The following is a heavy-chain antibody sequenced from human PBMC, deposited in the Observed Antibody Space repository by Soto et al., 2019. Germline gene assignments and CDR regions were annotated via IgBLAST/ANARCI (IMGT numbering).Heavy chain of an antibody. CDR3: ARGDSYGTGPFGGTMDL. CDR1: GFTFSDYY. V-gene: IGHV3-11*06. J-gene: IGHJ6*02. CDR2: ISTTGSYT. Sequence: QAHLVESGGGLVKPGGSLRLACGVSGFTFSDYYMNWIRQAPGRGLEWLSYISTTGSYTSYAESVKGRFTISRDNAKTSVYLHVKLLRVEDTAVYYCARGDSYGTGPFGGTMDLWGQVTTVTVSS. D-gene: IGHD3-10*01.